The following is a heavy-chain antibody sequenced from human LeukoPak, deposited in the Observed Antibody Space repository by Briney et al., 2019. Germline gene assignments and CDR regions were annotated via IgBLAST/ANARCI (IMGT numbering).Heavy chain of an antibody. CDR1: GGSISSGSYY. Sequence: PSETLSLTCTVSGGSISSGSYYWSWIRQPAGKGLEWIGRIYTSGSTNYNPSLKSRVTISVDASKNQFSLKLSSVTAADTAVYYCARGVAVHHYWGQGTLVTVSS. D-gene: IGHD3-3*01. CDR3: ARGVAVHHY. J-gene: IGHJ4*02. V-gene: IGHV4-61*02. CDR2: IYTSGST.